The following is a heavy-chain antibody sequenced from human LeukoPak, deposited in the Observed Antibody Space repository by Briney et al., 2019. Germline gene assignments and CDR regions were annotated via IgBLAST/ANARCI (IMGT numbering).Heavy chain of an antibody. CDR1: GGSLSSYY. CDR3: ASTTARVRFDY. CDR2: IYYSGST. D-gene: IGHD4-17*01. V-gene: IGHV4-59*08. Sequence: PSETLSLTCTVSGGSLSSYYWSWIRQPPGKGLEWIGYIYYSGSTNYNPSLKSRVTISVDTYKNQFSLKLSSVTAADTAVYYCASTTARVRFDYWGQGTLVTVSS. J-gene: IGHJ4*02.